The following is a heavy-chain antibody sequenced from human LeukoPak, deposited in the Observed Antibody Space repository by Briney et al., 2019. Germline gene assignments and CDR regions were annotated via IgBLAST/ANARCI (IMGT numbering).Heavy chain of an antibody. CDR2: TRNKANSYTT. CDR3: SSCPTVTKDGGDYYYYGMDV. V-gene: IGHV3-72*01. D-gene: IGHD4-17*01. Sequence: GGSLRLSCAASGFTFSDHYMDWVRQAPGKGLEWVGRTRNKANSYTTEYAASVKGRFTISSDDSKNSLYLQMNSLKTEDTAVYYCSSCPTVTKDGGDYYYYGMDVWGQGTTVTVSS. J-gene: IGHJ6*02. CDR1: GFTFSDHY.